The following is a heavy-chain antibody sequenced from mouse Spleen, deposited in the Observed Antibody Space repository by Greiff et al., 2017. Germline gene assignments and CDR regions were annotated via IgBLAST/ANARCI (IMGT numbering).Heavy chain of an antibody. CDR1: GYTFTSYW. CDR2: IDPSDSET. V-gene: IGHV1-52*01. J-gene: IGHJ2*01. Sequence: QVQLQQPGAELVRPGSSVKLSCKASGYTFTSYWMHWVKQRPIQGLEWIGNIDPSDSETHYNQKFKDKATLTVDKSSSTAYMQLSSLTSEDSAVYYCARWKLGHGVDYWGQGTTLTVSS. D-gene: IGHD4-1*01. CDR3: ARWKLGHGVDY.